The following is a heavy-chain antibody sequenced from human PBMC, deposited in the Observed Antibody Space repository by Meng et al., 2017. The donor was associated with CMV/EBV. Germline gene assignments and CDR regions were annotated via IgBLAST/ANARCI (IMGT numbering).Heavy chain of an antibody. CDR3: ARGWEAPSWFDP. Sequence: ASGLTFSDHYMDWVRQAPGKGLEWVGRTRNKANSYTTEYAASVKGRFTISRDDSKNSLYLQMNSLKTEDTAVYYCARGWEAPSWFDPWGQGTLVTVSS. CDR1: GLTFSDHY. CDR2: TRNKANSYTT. V-gene: IGHV3-72*01. D-gene: IGHD1-26*01. J-gene: IGHJ5*02.